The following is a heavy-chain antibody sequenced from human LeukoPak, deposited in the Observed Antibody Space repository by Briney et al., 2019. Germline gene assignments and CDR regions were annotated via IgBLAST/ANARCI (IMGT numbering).Heavy chain of an antibody. CDR3: ATSLWSGSYRFVS. J-gene: IGHJ4*02. V-gene: IGHV3-23*01. D-gene: IGHD1-26*01. Sequence: GGSLRLSCAASGYTFTTYAMSWVRQAPGQGPEWVSWISRNGGTTFYADYVRGRFTISRDKSITTLSLQLNSLRADDTAVYYCATSLWSGSYRFVSWGQGTLVTVSS. CDR1: GYTFTTYA. CDR2: ISRNGGTT.